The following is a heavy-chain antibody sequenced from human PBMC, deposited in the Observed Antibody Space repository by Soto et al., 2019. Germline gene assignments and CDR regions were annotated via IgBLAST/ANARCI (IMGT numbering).Heavy chain of an antibody. J-gene: IGHJ5*02. D-gene: IGHD6-6*01. CDR1: GFTFSNAW. Sequence: EVQLVESGGGLVQTGGSLRLSCAASGFTFSNAWMTWVRQAPGKGLEWVGRIKCKSDGETTDYAAPVKGRFTISREDSRNTLYLQMNSLNTEDTAVYYCTTDGPYRWSSLWFDPWGQGTLVTVSS. CDR2: IKCKSDGETT. V-gene: IGHV3-15*01. CDR3: TTDGPYRWSSLWFDP.